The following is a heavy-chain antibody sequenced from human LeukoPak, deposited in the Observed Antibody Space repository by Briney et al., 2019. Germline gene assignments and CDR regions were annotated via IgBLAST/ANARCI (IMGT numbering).Heavy chain of an antibody. CDR3: ARDSSGWYDFDY. D-gene: IGHD6-19*01. CDR1: GGSINSNNW. J-gene: IGHJ4*02. Sequence: SETLSLTCAVSGGSINSNNWWSWVRQPPGKQLEWIGEIYHSGTTYYNPSLKSRVTISVDKSKNQFSLKLSSVTAADTAVYYCARDSSGWYDFDYWGQGTLVTVSS. CDR2: IYHSGTT. V-gene: IGHV4-4*02.